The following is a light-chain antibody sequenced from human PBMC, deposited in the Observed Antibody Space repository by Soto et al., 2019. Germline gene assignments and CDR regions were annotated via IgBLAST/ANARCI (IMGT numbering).Light chain of an antibody. CDR3: QQRIVWPRVT. CDR1: QSVSTN. V-gene: IGKV3-11*01. Sequence: TQSPYSLSLSPGAIASLSCRASQSVSTNLAWYQQRPGQTPRLLIYATSTRATGIPARFSGSGSGTDFTLTISSLEPEDSAVYYCQQRIVWPRVTFGQGTRLEIK. CDR2: ATS. J-gene: IGKJ5*01.